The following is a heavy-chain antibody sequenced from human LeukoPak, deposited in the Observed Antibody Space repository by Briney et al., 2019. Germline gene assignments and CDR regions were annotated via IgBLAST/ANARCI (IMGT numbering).Heavy chain of an antibody. D-gene: IGHD1-1*01. Sequence: PGGSLRLSFAASGFTVSTNYMSWVRQAPGKGLEWVSLIYSGGKTNYADSVKGRFTISRDNSKNTLYLQMNSLSAEDTAVYYCARDRVNWNDVGGLSHYWGQGTLVTVTS. CDR2: IYSGGKT. CDR1: GFTVSTNY. J-gene: IGHJ4*02. CDR3: ARDRVNWNDVGGLSHY. V-gene: IGHV3-53*01.